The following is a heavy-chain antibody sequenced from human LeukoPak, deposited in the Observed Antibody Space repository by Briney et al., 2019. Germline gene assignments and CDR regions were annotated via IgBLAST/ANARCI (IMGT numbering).Heavy chain of an antibody. Sequence: SETLSLTCTVSGGSVSSGSYCWSWIRQPPGKGLEWIGYIYYSGSTNYNPSLKSRVTISVDKSNNQFSLNLSSVTAADTAVYYCASIGGPHSLAGYDQYYYYGMDVWGQGTTVTVSS. CDR3: ASIGGPHSLAGYDQYYYYGMDV. V-gene: IGHV4-61*01. D-gene: IGHD5-12*01. J-gene: IGHJ6*02. CDR2: IYYSGST. CDR1: GGSVSSGSYC.